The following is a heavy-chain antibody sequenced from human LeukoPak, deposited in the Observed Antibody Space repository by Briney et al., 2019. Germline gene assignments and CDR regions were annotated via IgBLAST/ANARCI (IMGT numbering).Heavy chain of an antibody. Sequence: SETLSLTCTVSGGSISSYYWSWIRQPPGKGLEWIGEVNHSGSTNYNPSLKSRVSISVDTSKNQFSLRLNSVTAADTAVYYCARGRRDDFWSGYSLYYFDYWGQGTLVTVSS. CDR1: GGSISSYY. D-gene: IGHD3-3*01. CDR2: VNHSGST. J-gene: IGHJ4*02. CDR3: ARGRRDDFWSGYSLYYFDY. V-gene: IGHV4-34*01.